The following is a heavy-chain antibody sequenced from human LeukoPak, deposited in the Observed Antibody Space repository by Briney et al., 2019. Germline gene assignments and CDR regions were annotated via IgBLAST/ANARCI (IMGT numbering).Heavy chain of an antibody. V-gene: IGHV4-39*02. J-gene: IGHJ4*02. CDR1: GGSIRSSYYY. CDR3: AREDTALVIAY. Sequence: SETLSLTCTVSGGSIRSSYYYWGWIRQPPGKGLEWIGSIYDSGSTYYNPSLKSRVTISVDTSKNQFSLKLNSVTAADTAVYYCAREDTALVIAYWGQGTLVTVSS. CDR2: IYDSGST. D-gene: IGHD5-18*01.